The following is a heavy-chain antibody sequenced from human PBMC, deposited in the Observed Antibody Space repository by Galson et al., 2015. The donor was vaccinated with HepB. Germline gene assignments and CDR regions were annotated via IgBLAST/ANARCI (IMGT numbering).Heavy chain of an antibody. D-gene: IGHD3-10*01. V-gene: IGHV1-46*01. J-gene: IGHJ4*02. CDR3: ARDPKVWFGELQEDPFDY. Sequence: SVKVSCKASGYTFTSYYMHWVRQAPGQGLEWMGIINPSGGSTSYAQKFQGRVTMTRDTSTSTVYMELSSLRSEDTAVYYCARDPKVWFGELQEDPFDYWGQGTLVTVSS. CDR2: INPSGGST. CDR1: GYTFTSYY.